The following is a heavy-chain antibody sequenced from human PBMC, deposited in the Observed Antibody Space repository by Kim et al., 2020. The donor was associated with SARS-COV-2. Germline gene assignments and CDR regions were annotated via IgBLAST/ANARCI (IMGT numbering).Heavy chain of an antibody. V-gene: IGHV3-21*01. J-gene: IGHJ3*02. CDR2: ISSSSSYI. CDR1: GFTFSSYS. Sequence: GGSLRLPCAASGFTFSSYSMNWVRQAPGKGLEWVSSISSSSSYIYYADSVKGRFTISRDNAKNSLYLQMNSLRAEDTAVYYCARLYSSSWYWAFDIWGQGTMVTVSS. D-gene: IGHD6-13*01. CDR3: ARLYSSSWYWAFDI.